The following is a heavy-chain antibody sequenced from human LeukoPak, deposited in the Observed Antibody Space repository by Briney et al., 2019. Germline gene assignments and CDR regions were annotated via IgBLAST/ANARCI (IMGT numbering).Heavy chain of an antibody. D-gene: IGHD3-9*01. CDR3: ARVDIWGPGGGGHFDY. Sequence: GGSLRLSCAASGFTFSSYWMSWIRQAPGKGLEWVSYISSSGSTIYYADSVKGRFTISRDNAKNSLYLQMNSLRAEDTAVYYCARVDIWGPGGGGHFDYWGQGTLVTVSS. CDR2: ISSSGSTI. V-gene: IGHV3-11*01. CDR1: GFTFSSYW. J-gene: IGHJ4*02.